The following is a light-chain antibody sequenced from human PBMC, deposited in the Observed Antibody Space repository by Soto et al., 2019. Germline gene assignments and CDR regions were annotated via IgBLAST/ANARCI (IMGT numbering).Light chain of an antibody. Sequence: QSALTQPPSASGSPGQSVTISCTGTSGDVGGYNYVSWYQQHPGKAPKLMIFEVSERPSGVPDRFSASKSGNTASLTVSGLQAEDEADYYCSPYAGSNNYVFGTGTKVTVL. CDR3: SPYAGSNNYV. J-gene: IGLJ1*01. CDR1: SGDVGGYNY. V-gene: IGLV2-8*01. CDR2: EVS.